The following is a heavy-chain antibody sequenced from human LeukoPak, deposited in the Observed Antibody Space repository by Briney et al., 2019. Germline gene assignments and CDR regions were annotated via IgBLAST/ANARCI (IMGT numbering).Heavy chain of an antibody. CDR1: GGSFSGYY. CDR2: INHSGST. D-gene: IGHD3-3*01. J-gene: IGHJ4*02. CDR3: ASLSFYDFGGVYYPNAS. Sequence: PSETLSLTCAVYGGSFSGYYWSWIRQPPGKGLEWIGEINHSGSTNYNPSLKSRVTISVDTSKNQFSLKLSSVTAADTAVYYCASLSFYDFGGVYYPNASGGRETRVTVPS. V-gene: IGHV4-34*01.